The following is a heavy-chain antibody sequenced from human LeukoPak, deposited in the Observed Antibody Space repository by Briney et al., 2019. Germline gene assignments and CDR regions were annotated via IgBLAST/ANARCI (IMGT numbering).Heavy chain of an antibody. CDR3: ARDRGWAVAVNYYYYGMDV. Sequence: SETLSLTCAVYGGSFSGYYWSWIRQPPGKGLEWSGEINHSGSTNYNPSLKSRVTISVDTSKNQFSLKLSSVTAADTAVYYCARDRGWAVAVNYYYYGMDVWGQGTTVTVSS. V-gene: IGHV4-34*01. CDR1: GGSFSGYY. CDR2: INHSGST. J-gene: IGHJ6*02. D-gene: IGHD6-19*01.